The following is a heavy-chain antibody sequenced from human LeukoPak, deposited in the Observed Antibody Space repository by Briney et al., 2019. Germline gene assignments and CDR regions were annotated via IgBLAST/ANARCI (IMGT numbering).Heavy chain of an antibody. D-gene: IGHD3-22*01. CDR2: ISGSGGST. V-gene: IGHV3-23*01. J-gene: IGHJ3*02. Sequence: PGGSLRLSCAASGFTFSSYAMSWVRQAPGKGLEWVSAISGSGGSTYYADSVKGRFTISRDNSKNTLYLQMNSLRAEDTAVYYCAKDRTRYYYDSSGYYYLDAFDIWGQGTMVTVSS. CDR1: GFTFSSYA. CDR3: AKDRTRYYYDSSGYYYLDAFDI.